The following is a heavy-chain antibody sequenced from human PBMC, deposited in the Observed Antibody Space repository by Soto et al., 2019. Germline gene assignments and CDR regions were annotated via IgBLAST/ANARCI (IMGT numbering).Heavy chain of an antibody. J-gene: IGHJ4*02. CDR3: AREGGNVRYYYDSSGYYFDY. Sequence: TLSLTCTVSGGSISSYYWSWIRQPAGKGLEWIGRIYTSGSTNYNPSLKSRVTMSVDTSKNQFSLKLSSVTAADTAVYYCAREGGNVRYYYDSSGYYFDYWGQGTLVTVSS. CDR2: IYTSGST. CDR1: GGSISSYY. D-gene: IGHD3-22*01. V-gene: IGHV4-4*07.